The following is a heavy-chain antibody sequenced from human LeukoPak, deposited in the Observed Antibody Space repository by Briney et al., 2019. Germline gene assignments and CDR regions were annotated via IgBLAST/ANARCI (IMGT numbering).Heavy chain of an antibody. D-gene: IGHD3-22*01. J-gene: IGHJ4*02. V-gene: IGHV3-66*02. CDR3: ARLGDVYYDSSGYSY. CDR2: IYSGGST. CDR1: GFTVSSNY. Sequence: PGGSLRLSCAASGFTVSSNYMSWVRQAPGKGLEWVSVIYSGGSTYYADSVKGRFTISRDNSKNTLYLQMNSLRAEDTAVYYCARLGDVYYDSSGYSYWGQGTLVTVSS.